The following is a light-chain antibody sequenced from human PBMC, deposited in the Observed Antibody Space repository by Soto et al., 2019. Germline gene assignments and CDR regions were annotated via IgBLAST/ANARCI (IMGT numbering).Light chain of an antibody. CDR2: NNH. CDR3: AAWDDSLTACV. Sequence: QSVLTQAPSASGTPGQRVTISCSGSSSNIGSKTVNWYQQLPGMAPKLLIFNNHQRPSGVPDRFSGSKSGTSASLAISGLQSEDEADYYWAAWDDSLTACVFGTGTKLTVL. CDR1: SSNIGSKT. J-gene: IGLJ1*01. V-gene: IGLV1-44*01.